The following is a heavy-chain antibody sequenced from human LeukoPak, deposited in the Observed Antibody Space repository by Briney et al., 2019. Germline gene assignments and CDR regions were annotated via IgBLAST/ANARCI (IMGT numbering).Heavy chain of an antibody. CDR2: ISNGGSTI. D-gene: IGHD7-27*01. CDR3: ARESLGTVDY. V-gene: IGHV3-48*03. J-gene: IGHJ4*02. Sequence: GGSLRLSCAASGFSFSSYEMNWVRQAPGKGLEWVSYISNGGSTIYYADSVKGRFTISRDNAKNSLYLQLNSLRAEDTAVYYCARESLGTVDYCGQGTLVTVSS. CDR1: GFSFSSYE.